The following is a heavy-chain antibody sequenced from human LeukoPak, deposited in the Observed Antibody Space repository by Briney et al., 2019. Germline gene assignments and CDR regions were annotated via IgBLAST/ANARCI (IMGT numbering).Heavy chain of an antibody. D-gene: IGHD6-19*01. CDR2: ITNSGDAT. CDR3: AKDARRSSGWWFFDH. V-gene: IGHV3-23*01. Sequence: GGSLRLSCAASGFTFSSYSMNWVRQTPGKGLEWVSAITNSGDATYYADSVKGRFTISRDNSKNTLFLQMNSLRAEDTAVYFCAKDARRSSGWWFFDHWGQGTLVTVSS. CDR1: GFTFSSYS. J-gene: IGHJ4*02.